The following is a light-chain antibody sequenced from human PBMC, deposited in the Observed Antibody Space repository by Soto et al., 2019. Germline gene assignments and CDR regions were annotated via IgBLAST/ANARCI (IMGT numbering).Light chain of an antibody. Sequence: EIVLTQSPATLSLSPGERATLSCRASQSVSTYLAWYQLRPGQAPRLLIYDASNRATGIPARFSGSGSGTDFTLTSSSMEPEDFAVYYCQQRYNWPPLTFGGGTRVEIK. J-gene: IGKJ4*01. CDR3: QQRYNWPPLT. CDR1: QSVSTY. V-gene: IGKV3-11*01. CDR2: DAS.